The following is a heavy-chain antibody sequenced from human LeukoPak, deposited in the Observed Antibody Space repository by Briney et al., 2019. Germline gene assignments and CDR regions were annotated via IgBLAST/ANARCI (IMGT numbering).Heavy chain of an antibody. J-gene: IGHJ6*03. CDR3: ARGGQPIFYYYMDV. D-gene: IGHD3-16*01. CDR1: GYTFTIYG. CDR2: INPNSGGT. V-gene: IGHV1-2*02. Sequence: VASVKVSFKASGYTFTIYGISWVRQAPGQGLEWMGWINPNSGGTNYAQKFQGRVTITRDTSISTAYMELSSLRSDDTAMYYCARGGQPIFYYYMDVWGKGTTVTVSS.